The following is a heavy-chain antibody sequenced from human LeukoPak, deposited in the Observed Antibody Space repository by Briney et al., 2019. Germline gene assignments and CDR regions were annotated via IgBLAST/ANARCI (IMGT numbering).Heavy chain of an antibody. CDR3: ARFVGDYGIEATFDI. V-gene: IGHV1-18*01. CDR1: GYTFINYG. Sequence: GASVKVSCKAPGYTFINYGISWVRQAPGQGLEWMGWISAYNGKTNSAQKVLDRVTLTIDTSTRTAYMELRSLRSDDTAVYYCARFVGDYGIEATFDIWGQGTMVTVSS. CDR2: ISAYNGKT. J-gene: IGHJ3*02. D-gene: IGHD4-17*01.